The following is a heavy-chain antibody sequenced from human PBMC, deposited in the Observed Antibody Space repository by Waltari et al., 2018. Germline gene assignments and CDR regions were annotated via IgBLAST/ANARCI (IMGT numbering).Heavy chain of an antibody. CDR3: ASSYDSSGYYEVYFDY. D-gene: IGHD3-22*01. Sequence: EVQLVESGGGLIQPGGSLRLSCAASGFTVSSNSMSWVRQAPGKGLEWVSVIYSGGSTYYADSVKGRFTISRDNSKNTLYLQMNSLRAEDTAVYYCASSYDSSGYYEVYFDYWGQGTLVTVSS. J-gene: IGHJ4*02. V-gene: IGHV3-53*01. CDR2: IYSGGST. CDR1: GFTVSSNS.